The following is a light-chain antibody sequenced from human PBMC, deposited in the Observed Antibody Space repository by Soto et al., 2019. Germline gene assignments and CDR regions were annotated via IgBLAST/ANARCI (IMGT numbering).Light chain of an antibody. CDR1: SSDVGGYNY. CDR2: HVS. V-gene: IGLV2-14*01. CDR3: SSYTSSTTYV. J-gene: IGLJ1*01. Sequence: QSALTQPASVSGSPGQSITISCTGSSSDVGGYNYVSWYQQHPGKAPKLMIYHVSNRPSGISSRFSGSKSGNTASLTISGLQAEDVADYYCSSYTSSTTYVFGTGTKLTVL.